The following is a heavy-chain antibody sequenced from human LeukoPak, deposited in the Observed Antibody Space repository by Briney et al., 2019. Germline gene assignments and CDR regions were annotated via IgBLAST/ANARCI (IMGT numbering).Heavy chain of an antibody. CDR2: FSGSGGST. D-gene: IGHD2-15*01. CDR1: GFTFSSYA. J-gene: IGHJ4*02. CDR3: AKSGLNRFDY. Sequence: PGGSLRLSCAASGFTFSSYAMSWVRQAPGKGLEWVSTFSGSGGSTHYADPVKGRFTISRDNSKNTLYLQMNSLRAEDTDVYYCAKSGLNRFDYWGQGTLVTVSS. V-gene: IGHV3-23*01.